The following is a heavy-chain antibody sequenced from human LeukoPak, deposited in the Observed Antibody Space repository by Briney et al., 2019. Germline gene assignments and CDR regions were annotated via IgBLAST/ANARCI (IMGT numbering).Heavy chain of an antibody. CDR2: IWYDGSNK. CDR3: ARDLGGSGSYYNDDFDY. J-gene: IGHJ4*02. V-gene: IGHV3-33*01. D-gene: IGHD3-10*01. Sequence: GGSLRLSCAASGFTFSSYGMHWVRQAPGKGLEWVAVIWYDGSNKYYADSVKGRFTISRDNSKNTLYLQMNSLRAEDTAVYYCARDLGGSGSYYNDDFDYWGQGTLVTVSS. CDR1: GFTFSSYG.